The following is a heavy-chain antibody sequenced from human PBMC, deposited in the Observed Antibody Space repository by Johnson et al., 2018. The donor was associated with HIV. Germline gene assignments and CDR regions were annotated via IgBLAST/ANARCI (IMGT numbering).Heavy chain of an antibody. CDR1: GFNFDVYA. CDR3: ARELRIAARGLAFDI. V-gene: IGHV3-9*01. J-gene: IGHJ3*02. D-gene: IGHD6-6*01. Sequence: VQLVESGGDLVQPGRSLKLACAASGFNFDVYAMHWVRQVLGKGLEWVSTISWNSGTIRYADSVKGRFTISRDNAKKFLYLEMNSLRAEDTALYYCARELRIAARGLAFDIWGRGTMVTVSS. CDR2: ISWNSGTI.